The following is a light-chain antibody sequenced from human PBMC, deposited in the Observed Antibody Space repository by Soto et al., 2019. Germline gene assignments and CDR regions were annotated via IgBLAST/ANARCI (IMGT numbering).Light chain of an antibody. CDR3: ATWDHSLNGFVI. V-gene: IGLV1-44*01. CDR2: SNN. J-gene: IGLJ2*01. CDR1: SSNIGNNT. Sequence: QSVLTQPPSASGTPGQSVTISCSGSSSNIGNNTVNWYQQLPGTAPKLLICSNNQRPSGVPDRFSGSKSGTSASLAISGLQSEDEADYYCATWDHSLNGFVIFGGGTKVTV.